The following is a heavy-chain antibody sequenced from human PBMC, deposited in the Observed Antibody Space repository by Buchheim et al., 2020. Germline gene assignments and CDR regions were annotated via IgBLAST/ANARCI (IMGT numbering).Heavy chain of an antibody. Sequence: EAHLVESGGGLAQPGGSLRLSCAASGFSFSNYWMHWVRQIPGEGLAWVSRIHSDGSTTAYADFVNGRFTISRDNAKNTLFLQMNNLRAEDTAVYYCAKAPTNTYYYYGMDVWGQGTT. J-gene: IGHJ6*02. V-gene: IGHV3-74*01. CDR1: GFSFSNYW. CDR3: AKAPTNTYYYYGMDV. CDR2: IHSDGSTT. D-gene: IGHD2-8*01.